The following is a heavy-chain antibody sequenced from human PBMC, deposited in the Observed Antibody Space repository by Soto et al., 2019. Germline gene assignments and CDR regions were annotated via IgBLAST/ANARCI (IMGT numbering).Heavy chain of an antibody. D-gene: IGHD2-21*02. CDR2: IYWDEDK. CDR1: GLSLSTTGVG. V-gene: IGHV2-5*02. J-gene: IGHJ6*02. Sequence: QITLKESGPTLVKPTQTLTLTCTFSGLSLSTTGVGVGWIRQPPGKALEWLALIYWDEDKRYSPSLKSRLTHPTDPSTNQGVVTMINMDRVDTATYSCVQSRCGGDCLQSYSSHSYYGLDVWGPGTTVTVSS. CDR3: VQSRCGGDCLQSYSSHSYYGLDV.